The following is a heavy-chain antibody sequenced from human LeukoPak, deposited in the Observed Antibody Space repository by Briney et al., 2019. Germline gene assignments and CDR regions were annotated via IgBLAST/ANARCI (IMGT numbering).Heavy chain of an antibody. D-gene: IGHD6-13*01. Sequence: SETLSLTCTVSGGSIRSYYWSWIRQPPGKGLEWFGYISYSGNTNYNPSLKSRATPSVDTSKNQFSLRLSSVTAADTAVYYCARAGRIEATGSYYFDYWGQGTLVTVSS. CDR3: ARAGRIEATGSYYFDY. CDR1: GGSIRSYY. CDR2: ISYSGNT. J-gene: IGHJ4*02. V-gene: IGHV4-59*01.